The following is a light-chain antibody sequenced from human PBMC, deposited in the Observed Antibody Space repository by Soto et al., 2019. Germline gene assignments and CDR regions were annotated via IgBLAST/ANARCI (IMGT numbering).Light chain of an antibody. CDR2: KVS. CDR3: QKYYDYSPYT. V-gene: IGKV1-5*03. J-gene: IGKJ2*01. CDR1: QSINNW. Sequence: DVQMTQSPSIVSASVGETVTITCRASQSINNWLAWYQQKPGKVPKLLLNKVSSIQVGAPSRLIGSGSGTEFTLTISSLQPDDFGTYYCQKYYDYSPYTFGQGTKLEIK.